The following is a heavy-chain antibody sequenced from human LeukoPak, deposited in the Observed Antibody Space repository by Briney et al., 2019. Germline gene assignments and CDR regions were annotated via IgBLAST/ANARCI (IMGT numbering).Heavy chain of an antibody. Sequence: PSETLSLTCTVSGGSISSSSYYWGWIRQPPGKGLEWIANIYYSGSTYCNPSLKSRVIISLDTSKNQFSLKLSSVTAADTAVYYCARVLRYFDWLLWGYAFDIWGQGTMVTVSS. V-gene: IGHV4-39*07. J-gene: IGHJ3*02. D-gene: IGHD3-9*01. CDR1: GGSISSSSYY. CDR3: ARVLRYFDWLLWGYAFDI. CDR2: IYYSGST.